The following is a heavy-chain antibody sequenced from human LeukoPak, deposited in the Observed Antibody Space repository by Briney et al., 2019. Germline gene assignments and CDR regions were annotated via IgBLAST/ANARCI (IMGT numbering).Heavy chain of an antibody. D-gene: IGHD1-7*01. J-gene: IGHJ3*02. Sequence: PSETLSLTCAVSGGSISTSIWWSWVRQPPGKGLEWIGEISHTGSTNYNPSLRSRVTISVDTSKNQFSLKLSSVTAADTAVYYCARRFGIRSWNSGRAFDIWGQGTMVTVSS. CDR1: GGSISTSIW. V-gene: IGHV4-4*02. CDR3: ARRFGIRSWNSGRAFDI. CDR2: ISHTGST.